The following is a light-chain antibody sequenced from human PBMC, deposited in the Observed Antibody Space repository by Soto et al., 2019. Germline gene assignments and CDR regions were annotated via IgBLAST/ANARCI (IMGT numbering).Light chain of an antibody. V-gene: IGLV3-1*01. CDR2: QDS. J-gene: IGLJ1*01. CDR3: QAWDSSTAHV. Sequence: SYELTQPPSVSVSPGQTGSITCSGDKLGDKYACWYQQKPGQSPVLVIYQDSKRPSGIPERFSGSNSGNTATLTISGTQAMDEADYYCQAWDSSTAHVFGTGTKVTVL. CDR1: KLGDKY.